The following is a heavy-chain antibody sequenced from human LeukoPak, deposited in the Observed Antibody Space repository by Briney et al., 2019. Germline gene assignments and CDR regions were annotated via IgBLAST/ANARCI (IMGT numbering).Heavy chain of an antibody. V-gene: IGHV3-23*01. CDR2: ISGSGGST. CDR3: AKGLVGGSSGWYDLTKYYYYYSGMDV. Sequence: GGSLRLSCTASGFTFSSYDMRWLRQATGKGLEWVSAISGSGGSTFYADSVKGRFTISKDNSKNTLYLQMNSLRAEDTAVYYCAKGLVGGSSGWYDLTKYYYYYSGMDVWGQGTTVTVSS. J-gene: IGHJ6*02. D-gene: IGHD6-19*01. CDR1: GFTFSSYD.